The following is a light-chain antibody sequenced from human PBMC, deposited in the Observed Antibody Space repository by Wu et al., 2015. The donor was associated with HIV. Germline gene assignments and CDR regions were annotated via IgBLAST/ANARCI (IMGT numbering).Light chain of an antibody. CDR1: QTVWNS. J-gene: IGKJ2*01. CDR2: ETS. Sequence: EIVLTQSPATLSLSPGERATLSCRASQTVWNSLAWYQQKVGQAPRLLIYETSNRATGIPARFTGSGSGTDFTLTISSLEPEDFAVYYCQQRSNWPPSITFGQGTKVEIK. V-gene: IGKV3-11*01. CDR3: QQRSNWPPSIT.